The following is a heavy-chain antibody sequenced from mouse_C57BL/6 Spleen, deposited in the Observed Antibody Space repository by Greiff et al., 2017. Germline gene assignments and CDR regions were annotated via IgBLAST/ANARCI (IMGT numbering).Heavy chain of an antibody. CDR1: GFTFSSYA. D-gene: IGHD1-1*01. Sequence: EVMLVESGEGLVKPGGSLKLSCAASGFTFSSYAMSWVRQTPEKRLEWVAYISSGGDYIYYADIVKGRFTISRDNARNTLYLQMSSLKSEDTAMYYCTREGGLRDFDYWGQGTTLTVSS. V-gene: IGHV5-9-1*02. CDR3: TREGGLRDFDY. CDR2: ISSGGDYI. J-gene: IGHJ2*01.